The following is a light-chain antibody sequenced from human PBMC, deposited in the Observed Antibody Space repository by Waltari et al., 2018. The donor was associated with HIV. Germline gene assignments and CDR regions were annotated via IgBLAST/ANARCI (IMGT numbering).Light chain of an antibody. V-gene: IGKV4-1*01. CDR1: RTVLYSSDNQDY. J-gene: IGKJ4*01. CDR3: QQYYTVPPT. Sequence: DIVMTQSPDSLAVSLGERATINCTSSRTVLYSSDNQDYLAWYLQRPGRPPKVLIFLASTRAFGVPDLVTGSGSGTDFSLTLCSLQAADGGIYYCQQYYTVPPTFGAGTKVEI. CDR2: LAS.